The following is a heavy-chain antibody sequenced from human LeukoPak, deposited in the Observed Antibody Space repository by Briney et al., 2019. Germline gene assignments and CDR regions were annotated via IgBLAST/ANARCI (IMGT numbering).Heavy chain of an antibody. CDR3: ARPHPYYYGYMDV. CDR1: GGSFSGYY. CDR2: INHSGST. V-gene: IGHV4-34*01. J-gene: IGHJ6*03. D-gene: IGHD3-10*01. Sequence: SETLSLTCAVYGGSFSGYYWSWIRQPPGKGLEWIGEINHSGSTNYNPSLKSRVTISVDTSKNQFSLKLSSVTAADTAVYYCARPHPYYYGYMDVWGKGTTVTISS.